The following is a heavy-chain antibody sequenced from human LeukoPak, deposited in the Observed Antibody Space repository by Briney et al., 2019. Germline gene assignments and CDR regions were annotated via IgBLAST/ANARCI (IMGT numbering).Heavy chain of an antibody. D-gene: IGHD2-2*01. Sequence: PSETLSLTCAVYGGSFSGYYGSWIRQPPGKGLEWIGEINHSGSTNYNPSLKSRVTISVDTSKNQFSLKQSSVTAADTAVYYCTRLVPAATIYYYYYYMDVWGKGTTVTVSS. V-gene: IGHV4-34*01. CDR1: GGSFSGYY. CDR3: TRLVPAATIYYYYYYMDV. J-gene: IGHJ6*03. CDR2: INHSGST.